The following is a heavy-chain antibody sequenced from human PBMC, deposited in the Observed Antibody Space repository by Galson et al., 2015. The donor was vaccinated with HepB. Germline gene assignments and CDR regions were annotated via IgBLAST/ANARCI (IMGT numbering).Heavy chain of an antibody. Sequence: SCKASGYTFTSYGISWVRQAPGQGLEWMGCISAYNGYTKYAQKLQGRVTMTTDTSTSTAYMELRSLRSDDTAVYYCARNGYSGYDSDYYYYYGMDVWGQGTTVTASS. V-gene: IGHV1-18*04. J-gene: IGHJ6*02. CDR1: GYTFTSYG. D-gene: IGHD5-12*01. CDR2: ISAYNGYT. CDR3: ARNGYSGYDSDYYYYYGMDV.